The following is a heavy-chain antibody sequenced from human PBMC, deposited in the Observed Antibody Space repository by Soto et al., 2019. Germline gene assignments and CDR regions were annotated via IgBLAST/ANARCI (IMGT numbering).Heavy chain of an antibody. CDR1: GYTFTGYG. CDR3: ARFEVGQLAYYYYYYGMDV. CDR2: ISAYNGNT. D-gene: IGHD6-6*01. Sequence: ASVKVSCKASGYTFTGYGISWVRQAPGQGLEWMGWISAYNGNTNYAQKLQGRVTMTTDTSTSTAYMELRSLRSDDTAVYYCARFEVGQLAYYYYYYGMDVWGQGTTVTVYS. V-gene: IGHV1-18*01. J-gene: IGHJ6*02.